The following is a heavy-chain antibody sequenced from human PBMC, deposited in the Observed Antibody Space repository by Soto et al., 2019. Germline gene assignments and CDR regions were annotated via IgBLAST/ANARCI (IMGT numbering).Heavy chain of an antibody. CDR1: GFTFSIYA. CDR3: AKDAPGSGWLSDY. CDR2: ITGNGGT. J-gene: IGHJ4*02. Sequence: PGGSLRLSCAASGFTFSIYAMSWVRQAPGKGLEWVSTITGNGGTSYADFVRGRFTISRDNSKNTLYLQMNSLRAEDTAVYYCAKDAPGSGWLSDYWGQGTLVTVSS. V-gene: IGHV3-23*01. D-gene: IGHD3-22*01.